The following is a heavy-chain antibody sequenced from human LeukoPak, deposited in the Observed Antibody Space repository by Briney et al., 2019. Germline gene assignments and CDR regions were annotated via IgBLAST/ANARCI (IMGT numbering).Heavy chain of an antibody. CDR1: GFTLNTYA. V-gene: IGHV3-48*01. Sequence: GGSLRLSCAASGFTLNTYAMSWVRQAPGKGLEWVSYINYNNSTIYYADSVKGRFTISRDNAKNSLYLQMNSLRAEDTAVYYCAREVYYYDSSGYYYSGGFGYWGQGTLVTVSS. D-gene: IGHD3-22*01. J-gene: IGHJ4*02. CDR3: AREVYYYDSSGYYYSGGFGY. CDR2: INYNNSTI.